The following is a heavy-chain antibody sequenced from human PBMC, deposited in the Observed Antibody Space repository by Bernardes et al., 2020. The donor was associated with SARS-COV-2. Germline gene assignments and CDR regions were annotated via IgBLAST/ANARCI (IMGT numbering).Heavy chain of an antibody. J-gene: IGHJ3*02. D-gene: IGHD3-16*02. CDR1: GGSISSGGYY. CDR2: IYYSGST. Sequence: SETLSLTCTVSGGSISSGGYYWSWIRQHPGKGLEWIGYIYYSGSTYYNPSLKSRVTISVDTSKKQFSLKLSSVTAAGTAVYYCATVSRGACEIWGQGTMVTVST. V-gene: IGHV4-31*03. CDR3: ATVSRGACEI.